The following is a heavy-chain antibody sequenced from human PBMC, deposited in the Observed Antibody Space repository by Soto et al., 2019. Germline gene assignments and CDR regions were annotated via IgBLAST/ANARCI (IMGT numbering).Heavy chain of an antibody. J-gene: IGHJ4*02. CDR1: GGSISSYY. D-gene: IGHD6-13*01. CDR2: IYYSGST. V-gene: IGHV4-59*01. CDR3: ARGPGYSSSWYIW. Sequence: SETLCLTCTVAGGSISSYYWSWIRQPPGKGLEWIGYIYYSGSTNYNPSHKSRVTISVDTSKNQFSLKLSSVTAADTAVYYCARGPGYSSSWYIWWGQGTLVTVSS.